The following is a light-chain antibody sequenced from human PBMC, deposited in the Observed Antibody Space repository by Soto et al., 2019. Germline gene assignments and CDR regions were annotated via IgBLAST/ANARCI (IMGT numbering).Light chain of an antibody. J-gene: IGLJ2*01. Sequence: QSALTQPASVSGSPGQSITISCTGTSSDVGNYNLVSWYQQHPGKAPKLIIYEGSARPSRVSNRFSGSKSGNTASLTISGLQAEDEADYYCCSYAGGNTPVVFGGGTKLTVL. V-gene: IGLV2-23*01. CDR2: EGS. CDR1: SSDVGNYNL. CDR3: CSYAGGNTPVV.